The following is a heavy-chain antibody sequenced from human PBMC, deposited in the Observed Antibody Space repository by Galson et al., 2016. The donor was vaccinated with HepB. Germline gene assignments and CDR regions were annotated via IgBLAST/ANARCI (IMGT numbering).Heavy chain of an antibody. V-gene: IGHV5-10-1*01. Sequence: QSGAEVKKPGESLRISCKGSGYSFTSYWISWVRQMPGKGLEWMGRIDPGDSYTDYSPSFQGHVTMSADKSISTAYLQWRSLTASDTAMYYCTRRARTGADDYWGQGTLVTVSS. D-gene: IGHD3/OR15-3a*01. CDR1: GYSFTSYW. CDR2: IDPGDSYT. CDR3: TRRARTGADDY. J-gene: IGHJ4*02.